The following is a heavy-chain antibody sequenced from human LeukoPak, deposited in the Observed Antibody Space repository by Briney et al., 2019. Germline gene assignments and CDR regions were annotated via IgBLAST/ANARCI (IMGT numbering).Heavy chain of an antibody. D-gene: IGHD5-12*01. CDR1: GGSISSYY. J-gene: IGHJ3*02. CDR3: ASRDGGYDGGKAFDI. Sequence: SETLSLTCTVSGGSISSYYWSWIRQPPGKGLEWIGYIYYSGSTNYNPSLKSRVTISVDTSKNQFSLKLSSVTAADTAVYYCASRDGGYDGGKAFDIWGQGTMVTVSS. CDR2: IYYSGST. V-gene: IGHV4-59*12.